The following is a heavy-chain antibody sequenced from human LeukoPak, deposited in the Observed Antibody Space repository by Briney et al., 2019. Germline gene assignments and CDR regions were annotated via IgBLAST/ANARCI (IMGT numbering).Heavy chain of an antibody. J-gene: IGHJ6*03. CDR2: INPNSGGT. CDR1: GYTFTGYY. D-gene: IGHD3-10*01. CDR3: ARGSYGSGSHETYYYYYYMDV. V-gene: IGHV1-2*06. Sequence: ASVKVSCKASGYTFTGYYMHWVRQAPGQGLEWMGRINPNSGGTNYAQKFQGRVTMTRDTSISTAYMELSRLRSDDTAVYYCARGSYGSGSHETYYYYYYMDVRGKGTTVTVSS.